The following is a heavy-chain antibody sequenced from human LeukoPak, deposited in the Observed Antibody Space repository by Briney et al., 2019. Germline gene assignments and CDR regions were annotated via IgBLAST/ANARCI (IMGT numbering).Heavy chain of an antibody. Sequence: GASVKVSCKASGGTFSSYAISWVRQAPGQRLEWMGWINAGNGNTKYSQKFQGRVTITRDTSASTAYMELSSLRSEDTAVYYCAKGFWSGYQSYGYYYYGMDVWGQGTTVTVSS. CDR1: GGTFSSYA. CDR2: INAGNGNT. J-gene: IGHJ6*02. D-gene: IGHD3-3*01. CDR3: AKGFWSGYQSYGYYYYGMDV. V-gene: IGHV1-3*01.